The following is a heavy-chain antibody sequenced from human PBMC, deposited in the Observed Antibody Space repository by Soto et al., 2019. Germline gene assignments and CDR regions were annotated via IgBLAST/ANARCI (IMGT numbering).Heavy chain of an antibody. CDR3: ARPTMIVESFDY. Sequence: GSSVKVSCKASGYTFTSYAMHWVRQAPGQRLEWMGWINAGNGNTKYSQKFQGRVTITRDTSASTAYMELSSLRSEDTAVYYCARPTMIVESFDYSGQGTLVPDSS. CDR2: INAGNGNT. V-gene: IGHV1-3*01. J-gene: IGHJ4*02. D-gene: IGHD3-22*01. CDR1: GYTFTSYA.